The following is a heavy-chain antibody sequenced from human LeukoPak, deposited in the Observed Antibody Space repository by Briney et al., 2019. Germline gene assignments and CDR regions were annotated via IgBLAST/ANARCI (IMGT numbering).Heavy chain of an antibody. J-gene: IGHJ5*02. CDR1: GGTFISYA. D-gene: IGHD3-9*01. Sequence: ASVKVSCKASGGTFISYAISWVRQAPGQGLEWMGGVLPIFGTAIYAQKWQGRVTITADESTSTAYTELRSLRSEDTAIYYCARAEDQGRYFDWLPGFAPWGQGTLVIVSS. CDR3: ARAEDQGRYFDWLPGFAP. CDR2: VLPIFGTA. V-gene: IGHV1-69*13.